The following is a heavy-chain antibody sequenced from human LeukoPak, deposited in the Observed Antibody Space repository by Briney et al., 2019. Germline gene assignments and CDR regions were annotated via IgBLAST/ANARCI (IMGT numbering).Heavy chain of an antibody. V-gene: IGHV1-2*02. Sequence: ASVTVSCKDSGYTFPSYGISRVRQAPAPGIEWTGWTNPNSGGTNYAQKFQGRVTMTRDTSISTAYMELSRLRCDDTGVYCCARVSTWIHKPGDGDYWGQGTLVTVSS. CDR1: GYTFPSYG. J-gene: IGHJ4*02. CDR3: ARVSTWIHKPGDGDY. CDR2: TNPNSGGT. D-gene: IGHD5-18*01.